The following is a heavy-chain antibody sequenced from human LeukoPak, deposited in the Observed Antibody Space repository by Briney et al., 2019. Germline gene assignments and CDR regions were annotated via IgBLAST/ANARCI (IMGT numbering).Heavy chain of an antibody. CDR1: VYTFTSYC. D-gene: IGHD2-2*01. CDR3: ARDGLGCSSTSCPFDY. CDR2: ISAYNGNT. Sequence: ASVKLSCKASVYTFTSYCISWVRQAPGQGLVWMRWISAYNGNTNYAQKLQGRVTMTTDTSTSTAYMELRSLRSDDTAVYYCARDGLGCSSTSCPFDYWGQGTLVTVSP. J-gene: IGHJ4*02. V-gene: IGHV1-18*01.